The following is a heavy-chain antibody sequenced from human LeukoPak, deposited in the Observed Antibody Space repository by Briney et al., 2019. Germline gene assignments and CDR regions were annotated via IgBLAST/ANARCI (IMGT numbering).Heavy chain of an antibody. V-gene: IGHV3-30*02. CDR3: AKDLHYGSADY. CDR1: GFTLSDYG. J-gene: IGHJ4*02. CDR2: IPFDGSHK. Sequence: GGSLRLSCVVSGFTLSDYGIHWVRQAPGRGLQWVAFIPFDGSHKYYADSVKGRFTISRDNAKNALYLQMNSLRAEDTAVYYCAKDLHYGSADYWGQGTLVTVSS. D-gene: IGHD3-10*01.